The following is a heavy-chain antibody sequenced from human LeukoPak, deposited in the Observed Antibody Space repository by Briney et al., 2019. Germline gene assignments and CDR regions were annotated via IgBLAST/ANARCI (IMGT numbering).Heavy chain of an antibody. CDR1: GYSIHSGHY. CDR2: INPRGST. V-gene: IGHV4-38-2*02. J-gene: IGHJ5*02. CDR3: ARVRDGDYGSFDP. D-gene: IGHD4-17*01. Sequence: SETLSLTCIVSGYSIHSGHYWAWIRQSPEKGLEWIGNINPRGSTYYTPSLKGRVSMSVDTSQNQFSLTLTSVTAADPAMYYCARVRDGDYGSFDPWGQGTLVTVSS.